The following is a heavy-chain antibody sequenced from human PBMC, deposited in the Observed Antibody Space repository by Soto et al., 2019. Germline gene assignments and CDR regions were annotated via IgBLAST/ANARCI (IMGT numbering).Heavy chain of an antibody. CDR2: FDPEDGET. Sequence: GASVKVSCKVSGHTLTEFSMHWVRQAPGKRLEWMGGFDPEDGETIYAQRFQGRVTMTEDTSTDSAYMELSSLRSEDTAVYYCARDQLYYNDISGRPLNAFDVWGQGTMVTVS. CDR3: ARDQLYYNDISGRPLNAFDV. CDR1: GHTLTEFS. V-gene: IGHV1-24*01. D-gene: IGHD3-22*01. J-gene: IGHJ3*01.